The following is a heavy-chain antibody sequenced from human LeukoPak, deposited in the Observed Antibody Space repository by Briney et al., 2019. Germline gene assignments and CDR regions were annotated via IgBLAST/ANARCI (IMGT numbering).Heavy chain of an antibody. Sequence: SETLSLTCAVYGGSFSGYYWSWLRQPPGKGLEWIGEINHSGSTNYNPSLKSRVTISVDTSKNQFSLKLSSVTAADTAVYYCARGNKRWLHRPWFDYWGQGTLVTVSS. V-gene: IGHV4-34*01. D-gene: IGHD5-24*01. CDR3: ARGNKRWLHRPWFDY. CDR2: INHSGST. CDR1: GGSFSGYY. J-gene: IGHJ4*02.